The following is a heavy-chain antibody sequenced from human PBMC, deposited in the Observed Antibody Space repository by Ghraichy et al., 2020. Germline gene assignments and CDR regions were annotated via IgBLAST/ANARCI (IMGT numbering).Heavy chain of an antibody. CDR2: SYYSGGT. D-gene: IGHD2-15*01. CDR1: GGSISSYY. J-gene: IGHJ5*02. V-gene: IGHV4-59*01. CDR3: AGQIKPRGYCSGGTCYSNWIDP. Sequence: SETLSLTCTVSGGSISSYYWNWIRQPPGKGLEWIGFSYYSGGTNYNPSLKSRVTISLDTSTKQFSLKLNSVTAADTAVYYCAGQIKPRGYCSGGTCYSNWIDPWGQGTLVTVSS.